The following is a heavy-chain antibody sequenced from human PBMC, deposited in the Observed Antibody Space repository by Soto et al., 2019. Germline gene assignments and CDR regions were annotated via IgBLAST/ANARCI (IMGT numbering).Heavy chain of an antibody. D-gene: IGHD2-21*01. CDR3: ARHSYLLGPLGY. Sequence: GGSLRLSCAASGFTFSSYAMHWVRQAPGKGLEWVAVISYDGSNKYYADSVKGRFTISRDNSKNTLYLQMNSLRAEDTAVYYCARHSYLLGPLGYWGQGTLVTVSS. J-gene: IGHJ4*02. V-gene: IGHV3-30-3*01. CDR2: ISYDGSNK. CDR1: GFTFSSYA.